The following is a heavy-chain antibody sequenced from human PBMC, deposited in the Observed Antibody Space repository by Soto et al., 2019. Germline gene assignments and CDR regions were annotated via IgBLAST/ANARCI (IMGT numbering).Heavy chain of an antibody. CDR2: INPNSGGT. CDR3: ARGNWGSGWYSLPKNYYYYYGMDV. V-gene: IGHV1-2*02. J-gene: IGHJ6*02. Sequence: GASVKVSCKASGYTFTGYYMHWVRQAPGQGLEWMGWINPNSGGTNYAQKFQGRVTMTRDTSISTAYMELSRLRSDDTAVYYCARGNWGSGWYSLPKNYYYYYGMDVWGQGTTVTVAS. D-gene: IGHD6-19*01. CDR1: GYTFTGYY.